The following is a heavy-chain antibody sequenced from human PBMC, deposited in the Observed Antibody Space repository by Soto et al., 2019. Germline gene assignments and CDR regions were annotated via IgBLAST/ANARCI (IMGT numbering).Heavy chain of an antibody. V-gene: IGHV3-30*18. CDR2: ISYDGSNK. D-gene: IGHD5-12*01. J-gene: IGHJ5*02. Sequence: QVQLVESGGGVVQPVRSLRLSCAASGFTFSSYGMHWVRQAPGKGLEWVAVISYDGSNKYYADSVKGRFTISRDNSKNTLYLQMNSLRAEDTAVYYCAKGRVATSWGQGTLVTVSS. CDR3: AKGRVATS. CDR1: GFTFSSYG.